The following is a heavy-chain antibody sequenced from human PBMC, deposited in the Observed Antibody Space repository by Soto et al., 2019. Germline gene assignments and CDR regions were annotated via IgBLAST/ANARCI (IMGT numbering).Heavy chain of an antibody. CDR1: GGSIISYY. Sequence: SETLCLTCTVSGGSIISYYWNWIRQSPGKGLEWIGYIYYSGSTNYNPSLKSRVTISVDTSKNQFSLKLSSVTAADTAVYYCERERDWLRVFDYWGQGTLVTVS. CDR3: ERERDWLRVFDY. CDR2: IYYSGST. J-gene: IGHJ4*02. V-gene: IGHV4-59*01. D-gene: IGHD3-10*01.